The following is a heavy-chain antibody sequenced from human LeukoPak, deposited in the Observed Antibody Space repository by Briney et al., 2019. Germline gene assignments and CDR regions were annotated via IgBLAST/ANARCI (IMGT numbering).Heavy chain of an antibody. CDR3: AREGRYYGSGSHRDGFDI. CDR1: GFTFSYFE. Sequence: GGSLRLSCAASGFTFSYFEMNWVRQAPGKGLELVSYISSSGSHKYYADSVKGRFTISRDNAKNSLYLQMNSLTAEDTAIYYCAREGRYYGSGSHRDGFDIWGQGTMVTVSS. CDR2: ISSSGSHK. D-gene: IGHD3-10*01. J-gene: IGHJ3*02. V-gene: IGHV3-48*03.